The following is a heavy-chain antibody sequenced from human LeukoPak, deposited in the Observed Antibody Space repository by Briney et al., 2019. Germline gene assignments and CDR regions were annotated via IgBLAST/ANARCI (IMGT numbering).Heavy chain of an antibody. CDR3: ARVPNNWNYYYYYGMDV. D-gene: IGHD1-20*01. J-gene: IGHJ6*02. V-gene: IGHV3-7*03. CDR2: IKEDGSER. Sequence: GGSLRLSCEGSAFIFSGHWMNWVRQTPGKGLEWVASIKEDGSERQYVDSVKGRFSISRDNTKGSLFLQLNSLRAEDTAVYYCARVPNNWNYYYYYGMDVWGQGTTVTVSS. CDR1: AFIFSGHW.